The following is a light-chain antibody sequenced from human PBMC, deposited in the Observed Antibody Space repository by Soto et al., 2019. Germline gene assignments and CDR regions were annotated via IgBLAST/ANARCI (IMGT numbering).Light chain of an antibody. CDR3: QQYGSSRGA. Sequence: EIVLTQSPGTLSLSPGERATLSCRASQSVSSSYLAWYQQKPGQAPRLLIYGESSRATGIPDRFSGSGSGTEFTRTINRREPEDFAVYYCQQYGSSRGAFGQGTKVEIK. CDR1: QSVSSSY. CDR2: GES. J-gene: IGKJ1*01. V-gene: IGKV3-20*01.